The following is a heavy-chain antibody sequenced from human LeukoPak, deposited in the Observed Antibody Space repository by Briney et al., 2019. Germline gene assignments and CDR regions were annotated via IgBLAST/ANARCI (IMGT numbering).Heavy chain of an antibody. J-gene: IGHJ4*02. V-gene: IGHV4-59*11. CDR1: GDSMTTHH. Sequence: PSETLSLTCTVSGDSMTTHHWTSIRQTPGKGLEWIGYVFDSGRTKENPSLKSRVTLSADTSKNQLSLRLSSVTAADTAVYYCTTIKRGNIFGYFDFWGQGILVTVSS. CDR3: TTIKRGNIFGYFDF. CDR2: VFDSGRT. D-gene: IGHD5-18*01.